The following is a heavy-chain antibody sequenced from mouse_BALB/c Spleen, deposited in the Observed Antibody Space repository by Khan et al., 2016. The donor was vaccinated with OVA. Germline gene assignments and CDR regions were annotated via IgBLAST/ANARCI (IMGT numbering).Heavy chain of an antibody. Sequence: VQLQESGPGLVAPSQSLSITCTISGFSLTNYGVHWVRQPPGKGLEWLVVIWSDGSTTYNSALKSRLTITKENSKSQVFLKMNSLQSEDTAVYFCARQPYYHYNIMDYWGQGTSVTVSS. V-gene: IGHV2-6-1*01. J-gene: IGHJ4*01. D-gene: IGHD2-10*01. CDR1: GFSLTNYG. CDR2: IWSDGST. CDR3: ARQPYYHYNIMDY.